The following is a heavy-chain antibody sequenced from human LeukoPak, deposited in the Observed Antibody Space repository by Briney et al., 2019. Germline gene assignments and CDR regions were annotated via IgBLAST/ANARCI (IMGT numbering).Heavy chain of an antibody. CDR3: ARLDRPNGAFDI. Sequence: GGSLRLSCAASGFSFSSNYMTWVRQAPGKGLRWVSVIYSGGSTFYADSVKGRFTISRDNSKNTLYLQLNSLRAEDTAVYYCARLDRPNGAFDIWGQGTMVTVSS. J-gene: IGHJ3*02. D-gene: IGHD2-2*03. CDR1: GFSFSSNY. CDR2: IYSGGST. V-gene: IGHV3-53*01.